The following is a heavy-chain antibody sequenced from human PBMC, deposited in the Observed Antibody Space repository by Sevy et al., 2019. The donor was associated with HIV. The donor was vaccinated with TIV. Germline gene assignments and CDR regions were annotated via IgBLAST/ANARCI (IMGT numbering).Heavy chain of an antibody. Sequence: GGSLRLSCAASGFTFSSYWMSWVRQAPGKGLEWVATMKEDGSEKSYVDSVKGRFTISRDNAKNSLYLQMNSLRADDTALYYCVREGLGGFSYSLDCGGQGTLVTVSS. CDR1: GFTFSSYW. CDR2: MKEDGSEK. V-gene: IGHV3-7*01. J-gene: IGHJ4*02. CDR3: VREGLGGFSYSLDC. D-gene: IGHD5-18*01.